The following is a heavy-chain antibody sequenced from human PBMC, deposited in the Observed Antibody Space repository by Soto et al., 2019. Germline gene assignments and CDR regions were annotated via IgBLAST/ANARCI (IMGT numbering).Heavy chain of an antibody. D-gene: IGHD5-12*01. CDR1: GFTFSSYW. Sequence: EVQLVESGGGLVQPGGSLRLSCAASGFTFSSYWMSWVRQAPGKGLEWVANIKQDGSEKYYVDSVKGRFTISRDNAKNSLYLQMNSLRAEDTAVYYCARSYVEMATTLREAFDIWGQGTMVTVSS. J-gene: IGHJ3*02. CDR2: IKQDGSEK. CDR3: ARSYVEMATTLREAFDI. V-gene: IGHV3-7*03.